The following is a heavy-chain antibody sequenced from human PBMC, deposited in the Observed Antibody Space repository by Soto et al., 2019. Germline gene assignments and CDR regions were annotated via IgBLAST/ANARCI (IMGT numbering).Heavy chain of an antibody. CDR2: IYYSGST. V-gene: IGHV4-59*01. CDR1: GGSISSYY. D-gene: IGHD4-4*01. J-gene: IGHJ6*02. Sequence: LSETLSLTCTVSGGSISSYYWSWIRQPPGKGLEWIGYIYYSGSTNYNPSLKSRVTISVDTSKNQFSLKLSSVTAADTAVYYCARVYRSYYYYGMDVWGQGTTVTVSS. CDR3: ARVYRSYYYYGMDV.